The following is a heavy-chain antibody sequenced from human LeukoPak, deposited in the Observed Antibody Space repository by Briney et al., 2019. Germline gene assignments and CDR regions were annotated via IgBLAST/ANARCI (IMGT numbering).Heavy chain of an antibody. CDR1: GGSISSYC. CDR2: IYYSGST. Sequence: PSETLSLTCTVSGGSISSYCWNWSRQPPGKGLEWIGYIYYSGSTNYNPSLKSRVTISVDTSKKQFSLKLSSVTAADAAVYYCARGGYYYDSSGYWGAFDVWGQGTMVTVSS. V-gene: IGHV4-59*01. D-gene: IGHD3-22*01. J-gene: IGHJ3*01. CDR3: ARGGYYYDSSGYWGAFDV.